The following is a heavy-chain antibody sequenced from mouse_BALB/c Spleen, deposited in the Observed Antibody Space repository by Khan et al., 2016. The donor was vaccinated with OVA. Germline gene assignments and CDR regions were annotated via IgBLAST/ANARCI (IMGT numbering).Heavy chain of an antibody. J-gene: IGHJ2*01. Sequence: EVQLQESGPELVKPGASVKISCKASGYSFTGYFMNWVIQSHGKSLEWIGRINPHIGETFYNQKFKGKATLTVDESSSTAYMELRSLASEDSAVYYCARIYGSNFGYWGQGTTLTVSS. CDR1: GYSFTGYF. D-gene: IGHD1-1*01. CDR2: INPHIGET. CDR3: ARIYGSNFGY. V-gene: IGHV1-20*02.